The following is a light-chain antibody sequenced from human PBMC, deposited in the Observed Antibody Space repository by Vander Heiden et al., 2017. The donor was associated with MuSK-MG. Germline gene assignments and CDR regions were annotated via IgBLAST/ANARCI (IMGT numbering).Light chain of an antibody. CDR2: ATS. V-gene: IGKV1-12*02. CDR1: HGISGW. J-gene: IGKJ4*01. CDR3: QQANSFPLT. Sequence: DIQMTQSPSSVSASVGDRVTITCRASHGISGWLAWYQQKPGTAPKLLIYATSTLQSGVPSRFSGSGSGTDFTLTISSLHPEDFATYYCQQANSFPLTFGGGTKVXI.